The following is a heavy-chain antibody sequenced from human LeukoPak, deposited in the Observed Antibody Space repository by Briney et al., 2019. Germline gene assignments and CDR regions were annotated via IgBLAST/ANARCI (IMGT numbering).Heavy chain of an antibody. CDR3: AKDGTRNWFDP. V-gene: IGHV3-23*01. CDR1: GFTLSSYA. J-gene: IGHJ5*02. D-gene: IGHD1-14*01. Sequence: GGSLRLSCAASGFTLSSYAMSWFRQAPGKGLEWVSAISGSGGSTYYADSVKGRFTISRDNSKNTLYLQMNSLRAEDTAVYYCAKDGTRNWFDPWGQGTLVTVSS. CDR2: ISGSGGST.